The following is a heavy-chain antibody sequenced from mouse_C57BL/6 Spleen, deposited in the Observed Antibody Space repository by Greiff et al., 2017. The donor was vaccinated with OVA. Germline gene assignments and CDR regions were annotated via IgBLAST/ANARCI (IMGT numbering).Heavy chain of an antibody. CDR1: GYAFSSSW. J-gene: IGHJ2*01. CDR3: ARAGTKALDY. D-gene: IGHD4-1*01. V-gene: IGHV1-82*01. CDR2: IYPGDGDT. Sequence: VQLQQSGPELVKPGASVTISCKASGYAFSSSWMNWVKQRPGKGLEWIGRIYPGDGDTNYNGKFKGKATLTADKSSSTAYRKLSSLTSEDSAVYVCARAGTKALDYWGQGTTLTVSS.